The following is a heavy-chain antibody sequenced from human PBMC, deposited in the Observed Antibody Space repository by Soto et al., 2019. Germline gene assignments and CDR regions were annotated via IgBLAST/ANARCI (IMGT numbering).Heavy chain of an antibody. V-gene: IGHV4-30-4*01. J-gene: IGHJ4*02. D-gene: IGHD1-26*01. CDR3: ARTSGGLGLDY. CDR2: IYYSGST. CDR1: GGSISSGDYY. Sequence: SETLSLTCTVSGGSISSGDYYWSWIRQPPGKGLEWIGYIYYSGSTYYNPSLKSRVTISVDTSKNQFSLKLSSVTAADTAVYYCARTSGGLGLDYWGQGTLVTVSS.